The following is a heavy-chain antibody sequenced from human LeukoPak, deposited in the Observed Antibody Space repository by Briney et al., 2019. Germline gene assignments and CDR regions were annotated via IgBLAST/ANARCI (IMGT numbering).Heavy chain of an antibody. CDR3: ARGGYYYDSRGYYVFDY. D-gene: IGHD3-22*01. V-gene: IGHV3-30*02. Sequence: GGSLRLSXAASAFTFSSCGMHWLRQAPGKGLEWVAFIPYDGSNKYYADSVKGRFTISRDNSKNTLYLQMNSLRAEDTALYYCARGGYYYDSRGYYVFDYWGQGTLVTVSS. CDR1: AFTFSSCG. CDR2: IPYDGSNK. J-gene: IGHJ4*02.